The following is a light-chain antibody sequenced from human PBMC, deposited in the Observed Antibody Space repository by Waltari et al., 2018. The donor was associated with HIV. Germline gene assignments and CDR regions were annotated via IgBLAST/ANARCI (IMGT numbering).Light chain of an antibody. Sequence: LTQPPSASGSPGQSVTISCTGTSSDVGGYNYVSWYQQHPGKAPKLMIYEVSKRPSGVPDRFSGSKSGNTASLTVSGLQAEDEADYYCSSYAGSNNRFVFGTGTKVTVL. CDR3: SSYAGSNNRFV. J-gene: IGLJ1*01. CDR2: EVS. V-gene: IGLV2-8*01. CDR1: SSDVGGYNY.